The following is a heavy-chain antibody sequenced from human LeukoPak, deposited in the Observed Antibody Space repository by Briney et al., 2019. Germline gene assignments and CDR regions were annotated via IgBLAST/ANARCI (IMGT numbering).Heavy chain of an antibody. CDR2: ISYGGST. CDR1: GGSISSGDHY. CDR3: ARDVGGYYYGNLEY. J-gene: IGHJ1*01. D-gene: IGHD3-22*01. Sequence: ASETLSLTCSVSGGSISSGDHYWSRIRQLPGKGLEWIGYISYGGSTFYNPSLKSRAAISADTSQTQFSLKLTSVTAADTAVYYCARDVGGYYYGNLEYWGQGIMVTVSS. V-gene: IGHV4-31*03.